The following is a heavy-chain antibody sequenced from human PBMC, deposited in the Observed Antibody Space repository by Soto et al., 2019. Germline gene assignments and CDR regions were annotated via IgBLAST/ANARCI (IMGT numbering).Heavy chain of an antibody. J-gene: IGHJ4*02. V-gene: IGHV3-74*01. CDR2: IKSDGSRT. Sequence: GGSMRLSCAASGFTFSSYWMHWVRQAQGKGLVWVSRIKSDGSRTSYADSAKGRFTIYRDNAKNTVYLQMNSLRAEDTAVYYCARGDGDYNDGNVYLWRHWGKGTLVTVS. CDR3: ARGDGDYNDGNVYLWRH. CDR1: GFTFSSYW. D-gene: IGHD3-22*01.